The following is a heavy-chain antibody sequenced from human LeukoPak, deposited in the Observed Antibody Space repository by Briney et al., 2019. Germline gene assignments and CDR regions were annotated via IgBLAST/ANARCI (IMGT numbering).Heavy chain of an antibody. J-gene: IGHJ3*02. CDR1: GGPISSSSYY. V-gene: IGHV4-39*07. CDR2: IYYSGST. Sequence: SETLSLTCTVSGGPISSSSYYWGWIRQPPGKGLEWIGGIYYSGSTYYNPSLKSRVTISLDTSKNQFSLKLSSVTAADTAVYYCASYGDYPTNAFDIWGQGTMVTVSS. CDR3: ASYGDYPTNAFDI. D-gene: IGHD4-17*01.